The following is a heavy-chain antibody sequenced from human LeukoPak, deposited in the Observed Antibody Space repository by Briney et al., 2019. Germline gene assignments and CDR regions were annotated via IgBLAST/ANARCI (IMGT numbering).Heavy chain of an antibody. CDR3: AKEGGTLLWFGEYPYFDY. V-gene: IGHV3-30*02. J-gene: IGHJ4*02. Sequence: GGSLRLSCAASGFTFSSYGMHWVRQAPGKGLERVAFIRYDGSNKYYADSVKGRFTISRDNSKNTLYLQMNSLRAEDTAVYYCAKEGGTLLWFGEYPYFDYWGQGTLVTVSS. D-gene: IGHD3-10*01. CDR1: GFTFSSYG. CDR2: IRYDGSNK.